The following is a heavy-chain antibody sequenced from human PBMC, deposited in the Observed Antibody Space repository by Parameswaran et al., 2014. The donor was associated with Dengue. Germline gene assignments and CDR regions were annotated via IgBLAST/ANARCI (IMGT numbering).Heavy chain of an antibody. CDR2: INNYNGNT. D-gene: IGHD3-16*01. CDR3: ARDPVWANPHFDY. V-gene: IGHV1-18*01. Sequence: WVRQAPGQGLEWMGWINNYNGNTKYEKKFQGRVTMTRDTSTNTVYMELKNLKSDDTAVYYCARDPVWANPHFDYWGQGTLVTVSS. J-gene: IGHJ4*02.